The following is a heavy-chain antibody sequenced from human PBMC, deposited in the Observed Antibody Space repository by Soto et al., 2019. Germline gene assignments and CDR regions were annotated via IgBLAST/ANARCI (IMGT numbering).Heavy chain of an antibody. Sequence: GGSLRLSCAASGFTFSSYAMSWVRQAPGKGLEWVSAISGSGGSTYYADSVKGRFTISRDNSKNTLYLQMNSLRAEDTAVYYCARSPMIVGEKIDKNFDYWGQGTLVTVSS. CDR3: ARSPMIVGEKIDKNFDY. J-gene: IGHJ4*02. D-gene: IGHD1-26*01. CDR1: GFTFSSYA. V-gene: IGHV3-23*01. CDR2: ISGSGGST.